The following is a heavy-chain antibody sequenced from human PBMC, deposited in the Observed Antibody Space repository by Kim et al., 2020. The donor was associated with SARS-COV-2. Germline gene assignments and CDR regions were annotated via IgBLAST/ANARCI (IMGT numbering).Heavy chain of an antibody. CDR2: IIPIFGTA. CDR1: GGTFSSYA. D-gene: IGHD2-15*01. Sequence: SVKVSCKASGGTFSSYAISWVRQAPGQGLEWMGGIIPIFGTANYAQKFQGRVTITADESTSTAYMELSSLRSEDTAVYYCARDGVVVAATNFNWFDPWGQGTLVTVSS. J-gene: IGHJ5*02. V-gene: IGHV1-69*13. CDR3: ARDGVVVAATNFNWFDP.